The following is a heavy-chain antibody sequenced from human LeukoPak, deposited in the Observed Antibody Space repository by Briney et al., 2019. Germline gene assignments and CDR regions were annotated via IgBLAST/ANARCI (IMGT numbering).Heavy chain of an antibody. Sequence: GGSLRLSCAASGFTFSSYSMNWVRQAPGKGLEWVLYISSSSSTIDYADSVKGRFTISRDNAKNSLYLQMNSLRAEDTAVYYCARKVPLAIDYWGQGTLVTVSS. CDR3: ARKVPLAIDY. CDR1: GFTFSSYS. V-gene: IGHV3-48*01. J-gene: IGHJ4*02. CDR2: ISSSSSTI. D-gene: IGHD5-12*01.